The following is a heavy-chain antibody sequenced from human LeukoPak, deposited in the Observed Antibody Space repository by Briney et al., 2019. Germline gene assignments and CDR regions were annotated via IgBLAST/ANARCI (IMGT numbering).Heavy chain of an antibody. V-gene: IGHV6-1*01. J-gene: IGHJ5*02. CDR3: ARAESLTGQNWFDP. CDR2: TYYRSKWSS. D-gene: IGHD4/OR15-4a*01. CDR1: GDSVSSNSAT. Sequence: SQTLSLTCVISGDSVSSNSATWNWIRQSPSRGFEWLGRTYYRSKWSSDYAVSVRSRITIDPDTSKNQFSLHLNSVSPEDTAIYYCARAESLTGQNWFDPRGQGTLVTVSS.